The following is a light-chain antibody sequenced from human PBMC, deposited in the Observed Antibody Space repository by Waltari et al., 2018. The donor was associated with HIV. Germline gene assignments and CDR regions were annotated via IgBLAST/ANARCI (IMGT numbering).Light chain of an antibody. CDR2: WAS. J-gene: IGKJ4*01. CDR1: QNVFYSSNNKNY. CDR3: QQTYTIPPT. V-gene: IGKV4-1*01. Sequence: DSLAVSLGERATIKCKSSQNVFYSSNNKNYLSWYQHKPGQPPKLIIYWASSRQSGVPDRFSGSGSGTDFTLTISSLQAEDVAVYFCQQTYTIPPTFGGGTKVEIK.